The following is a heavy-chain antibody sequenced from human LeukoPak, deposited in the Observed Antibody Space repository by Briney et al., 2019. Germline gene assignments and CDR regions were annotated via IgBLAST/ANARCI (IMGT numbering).Heavy chain of an antibody. CDR2: INQHGSEE. D-gene: IGHD1-26*01. CDR3: VGEWEQLR. J-gene: IGHJ4*02. CDR1: GFTFSSYA. Sequence: GGSLRLSCAASGFTFSSYAMSWVRQAPGKGLEWVANINQHGSEEFYVDSVKGRFTISRDNAKNSLYLHMNSLRVEDTAVYYCVGEWEQLRWGQGTLVTVSS. V-gene: IGHV3-7*01.